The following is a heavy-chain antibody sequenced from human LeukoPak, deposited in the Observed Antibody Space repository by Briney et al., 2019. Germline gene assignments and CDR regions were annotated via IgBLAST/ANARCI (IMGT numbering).Heavy chain of an antibody. CDR3: AKRSNGYDFCY. Sequence: GGSLRLSCAASGFTFSSYGMHWVRQAPGKGLEWVAVISYDGSNKYYADSVKGRFTISRDNARNSLYLQMDILRGEDTAVYYCAKRSNGYDFCYWGQGTLVTVSS. CDR1: GFTFSSYG. J-gene: IGHJ4*02. D-gene: IGHD3-3*01. CDR2: ISYDGSNK. V-gene: IGHV3-30*18.